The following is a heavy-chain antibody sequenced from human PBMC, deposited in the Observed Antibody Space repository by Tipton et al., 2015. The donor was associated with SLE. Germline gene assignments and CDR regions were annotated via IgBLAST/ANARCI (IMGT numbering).Heavy chain of an antibody. V-gene: IGHV4-34*01. Sequence: TLSLTCAVYGGSFSGYYWSWIRQPPGKGLEWIGYIYYSGSTNYNPSLKSRVTISVDTSKNQFSLKLSSVTAADTAVYYCARGGSSWYLTHYYYYGMDVWGQGTTVTVSS. CDR1: GGSFSGYY. D-gene: IGHD6-13*01. J-gene: IGHJ6*02. CDR3: ARGGSSWYLTHYYYYGMDV. CDR2: IYYSGST.